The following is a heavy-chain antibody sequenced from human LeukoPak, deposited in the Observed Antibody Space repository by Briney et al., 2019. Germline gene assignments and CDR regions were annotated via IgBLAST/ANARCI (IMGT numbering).Heavy chain of an antibody. V-gene: IGHV3-66*01. Sequence: GGSLRLSCAASGFTVSSNYMSWVRQAPGKGLEWVSVIYSGGSIYYADSVKGRFTISRDNSKNTLHLQMNSLRAEDTAVYYCARDRDYGMDVWGQGTTVTVSS. CDR3: ARDRDYGMDV. J-gene: IGHJ6*02. D-gene: IGHD3-10*01. CDR2: IYSGGSI. CDR1: GFTVSSNY.